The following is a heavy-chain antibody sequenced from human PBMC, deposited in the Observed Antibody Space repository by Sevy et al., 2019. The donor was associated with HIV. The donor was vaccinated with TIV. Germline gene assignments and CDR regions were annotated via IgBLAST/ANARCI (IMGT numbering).Heavy chain of an antibody. CDR3: AKVITGYYDSSGYYPFYFDY. Sequence: GGSLRLSCAASGFTFSSYAMSWVRQAPGKGLEWVSAISGSGGSTYYADSVKGRFTISRDNSKNTLYLKMNSLRAEDTAVYYCAKVITGYYDSSGYYPFYFDYWGQGTLVTVSS. CDR1: GFTFSSYA. D-gene: IGHD3-22*01. V-gene: IGHV3-23*01. CDR2: ISGSGGST. J-gene: IGHJ4*02.